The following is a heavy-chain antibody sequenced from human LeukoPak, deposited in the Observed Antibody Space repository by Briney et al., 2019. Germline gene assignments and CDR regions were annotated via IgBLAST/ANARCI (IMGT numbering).Heavy chain of an antibody. D-gene: IGHD2-21*02. CDR3: ARDRFAYCGGDCARLVSDY. CDR2: ISTSSSTI. CDR1: GFTFSNAW. Sequence: PGGSLRLSCAASGFTFSNAWMSWVRQAPGKGLEWVSYISTSSSTIYYADSVKGRFTVSRDDAENSLYLQMNSLRAEDTAVYYCARDRFAYCGGDCARLVSDYWGQGTLVTVSS. V-gene: IGHV3-48*04. J-gene: IGHJ4*02.